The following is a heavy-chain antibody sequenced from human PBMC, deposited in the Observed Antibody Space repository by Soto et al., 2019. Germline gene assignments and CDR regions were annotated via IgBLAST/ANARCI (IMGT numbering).Heavy chain of an antibody. J-gene: IGHJ6*02. CDR2: ISSSSSYI. CDR1: GFTFSSYS. Sequence: PGGSLRLSCAASGFTFSSYSMNWVRQAPGKGLEWVSSISSSSSYIYYADSVKGRFTISRDNAKNSLYLQMNSLRAEDTAVYYCARGFYDILTGSHGMDVWGQGTTVTVSS. D-gene: IGHD3-9*01. V-gene: IGHV3-21*01. CDR3: ARGFYDILTGSHGMDV.